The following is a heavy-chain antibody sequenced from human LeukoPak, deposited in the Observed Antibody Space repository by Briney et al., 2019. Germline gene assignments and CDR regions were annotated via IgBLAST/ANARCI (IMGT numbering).Heavy chain of an antibody. J-gene: IGHJ4*02. Sequence: PGGSLRLSCAASGITFRNYGMHWVRQPPGKGLEWVALIWYEGSNKYYADSVKGRFTISRDNSRNTLFLQMNSLGAEDTAVYYCATDRATQYFDYWGQGTLVSVSS. V-gene: IGHV3-33*01. CDR3: ATDRATQYFDY. CDR1: GITFRNYG. D-gene: IGHD2-15*01. CDR2: IWYEGSNK.